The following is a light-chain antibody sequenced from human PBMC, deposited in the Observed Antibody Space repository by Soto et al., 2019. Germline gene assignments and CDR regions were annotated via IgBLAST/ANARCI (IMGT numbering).Light chain of an antibody. V-gene: IGKV1-8*01. Sequence: AIRMTQSPSSFSASTGDRVTITCRASQGISSYLAWYQQKPGKAPKLLVYAASTLQCGVPSRFSGSGSGTDFTLTISCLQSEDFATYFCQQYYTYPQTFGQGTKVDIK. CDR2: AAS. CDR1: QGISSY. CDR3: QQYYTYPQT. J-gene: IGKJ2*01.